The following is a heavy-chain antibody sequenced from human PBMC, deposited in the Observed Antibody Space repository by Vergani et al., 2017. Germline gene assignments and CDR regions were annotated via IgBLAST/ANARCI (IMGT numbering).Heavy chain of an antibody. V-gene: IGHV1-69*13. CDR3: ARPSVTHYYASCDGWFDS. D-gene: IGHD3-22*01. CDR2: IITIFGTA. CDR1: GGTFSSYA. J-gene: IGHJ5*01. Sequence: QVQLVQSGAEVKKPASSVKVSCKASGGTFSSYAISWVRQAPGQGLEWMGRIITIFGTANYAQKFQGRVTITADESTSTAYMELCSLRSEDTAVYYCARPSVTHYYASCDGWFDSWGQGTLVTVSS.